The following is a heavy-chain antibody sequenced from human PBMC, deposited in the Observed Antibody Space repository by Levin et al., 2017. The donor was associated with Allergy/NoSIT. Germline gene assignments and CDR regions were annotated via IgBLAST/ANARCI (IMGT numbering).Heavy chain of an antibody. V-gene: IGHV4-30-4*01. CDR2: IYYSGST. Sequence: SETLSLTCTVSGGSISSGDYYWSWIRQPPGKGLEWIGYIYYSGSTYYNPSLKSRVTISVDTSKNQFSLKLSSVTAADTAVYYCARTYYDILTGYYRDDAFDIWGQGTMVTVSS. D-gene: IGHD3-9*01. CDR1: GGSISSGDYY. CDR3: ARTYYDILTGYYRDDAFDI. J-gene: IGHJ3*02.